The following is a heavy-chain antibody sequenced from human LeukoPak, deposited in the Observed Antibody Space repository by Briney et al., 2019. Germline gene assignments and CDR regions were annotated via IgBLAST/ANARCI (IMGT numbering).Heavy chain of an antibody. D-gene: IGHD3-3*01. CDR2: FSSSGSTI. CDR1: GFTFSNYA. CDR3: ARDRYDFWSGYFNYYYYMDV. Sequence: GGSLRLSCAASGFTFSNYAMSWVRKAPGKGLEGVSYFSSSGSTIYYADSVKGRFTISRDNAKNSLYLQMNSLRAEDTAVYYCARDRYDFWSGYFNYYYYMDVWGKGTTVTVSS. J-gene: IGHJ6*03. V-gene: IGHV3-11*04.